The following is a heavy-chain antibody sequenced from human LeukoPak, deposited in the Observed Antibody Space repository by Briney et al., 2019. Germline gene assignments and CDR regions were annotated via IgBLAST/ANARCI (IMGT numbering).Heavy chain of an antibody. CDR2: ISSSSSYI. CDR1: GFTFSSYS. CDR3: AREGSSSLNY. D-gene: IGHD6-6*01. J-gene: IGHJ4*02. Sequence: PGGSLRLSCAASGFTFSSYSMNWVRQAPGKGLEWVSSISSSSSYIYYADSVEGRFTISRDNAKNSLYLQMNSLRAEDTAVYYCAREGSSSLNYWGQGTLVTVSS. V-gene: IGHV3-21*01.